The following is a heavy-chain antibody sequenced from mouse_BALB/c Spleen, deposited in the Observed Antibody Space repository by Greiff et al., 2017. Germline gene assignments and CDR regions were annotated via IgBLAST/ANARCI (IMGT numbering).Heavy chain of an antibody. CDR3: ARYDYDEY. CDR1: GYSFTGYY. V-gene: IGHV1-31*01. D-gene: IGHD2-4*01. CDR2: INPYNGAT. J-gene: IGHJ2*01. Sequence: VQLQQSGPELVKPGASVKISCKASGYSFTGYYMHWVKQSHVKSLEWIGRINPYNGATSYNQNFKDKASLTVDKSSSTAYMELHSLTSEDSAVYYCARYDYDEYWGQGTTLTVSS.